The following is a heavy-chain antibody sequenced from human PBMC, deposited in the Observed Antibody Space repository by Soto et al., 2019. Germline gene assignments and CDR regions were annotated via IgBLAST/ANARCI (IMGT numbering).Heavy chain of an antibody. CDR1: GGPFRSYA. CDR2: ISAYNGNT. Sequence: VKVYCKASGGPFRSYAISWVRQAPGQGLEWMGWISAYNGNTNYAQKLQGRVTMTTDTSTSTAYMELRSLRSDDTAVYYCAREDFWSGMYDNWFDPWGQGTLVTVSS. D-gene: IGHD3-3*01. CDR3: AREDFWSGMYDNWFDP. V-gene: IGHV1-18*01. J-gene: IGHJ5*02.